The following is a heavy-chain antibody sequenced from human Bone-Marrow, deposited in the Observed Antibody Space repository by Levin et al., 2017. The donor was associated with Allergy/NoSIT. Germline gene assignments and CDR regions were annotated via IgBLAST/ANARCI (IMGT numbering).Heavy chain of an antibody. CDR3: ARVLHPGTKTDFLH. J-gene: IGHJ1*01. Sequence: GESLKISCKASGYTFTSYYLHWVRQAPGQGLEWMGIISPSGGGTTYAQKFQGRVTMTTDTSTSTVYMELSSLRSEDTAVYYCARVLHPGTKTDFLHWGQGTLVTVSS. CDR2: ISPSGGGT. D-gene: IGHD6-13*01. V-gene: IGHV1-46*01. CDR1: GYTFTSYY.